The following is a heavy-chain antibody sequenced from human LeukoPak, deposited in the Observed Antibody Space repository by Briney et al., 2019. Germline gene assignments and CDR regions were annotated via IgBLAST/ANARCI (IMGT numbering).Heavy chain of an antibody. CDR1: GGSISSYY. CDR2: IYYSGST. J-gene: IGHJ1*01. CDR3: ARGTSRYQLLQEYFQH. Sequence: PSETLSLTCTVSGGSISSYYWSWIRQPPGKGLEWIGYIYYSGSTNYNPSLKSRVTISVDTSKNQFSLKLSSVTAADTAVYYCARGTSRYQLLQEYFQHWGQGTLVTVSS. V-gene: IGHV4-59*01. D-gene: IGHD2-2*01.